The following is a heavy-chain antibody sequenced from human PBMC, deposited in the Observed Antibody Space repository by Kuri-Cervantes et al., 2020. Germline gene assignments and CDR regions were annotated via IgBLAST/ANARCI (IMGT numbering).Heavy chain of an antibody. V-gene: IGHV1-18*01. CDR1: GYTFTSYG. CDR2: ISAYNGNT. D-gene: IGHD6-13*01. J-gene: IGHJ5*02. CDR3: ARGNLGGYMANWFDP. Sequence: ASVKVSCKASGYTFTSYGISWARQAPGQGLEWMGWISAYNGNTNYAQKLQGRVTITTDTSTSTAYMELRSLRSDDTAVYYCARGNLGGYMANWFDPWGQGTLVTVSS.